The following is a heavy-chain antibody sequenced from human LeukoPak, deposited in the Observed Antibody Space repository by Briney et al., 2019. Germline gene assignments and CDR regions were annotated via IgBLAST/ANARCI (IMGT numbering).Heavy chain of an antibody. V-gene: IGHV4-61*05. CDR2: IYYTGST. Sequence: SETLSLTCTVSGGSISSSSYYWGWIRQPPEKGLEWVGYIYYTGSTNYNPSLKSRVTMSVDASKNQFSLKLTSLTAADTAVYYCARLHRWELPPKDYWGQGTLVTVSS. J-gene: IGHJ4*02. D-gene: IGHD1-26*01. CDR3: ARLHRWELPPKDY. CDR1: GGSISSSSYY.